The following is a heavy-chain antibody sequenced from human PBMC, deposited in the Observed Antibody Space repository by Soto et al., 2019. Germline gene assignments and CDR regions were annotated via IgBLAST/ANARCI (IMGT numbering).Heavy chain of an antibody. J-gene: IGHJ6*02. Sequence: ASVKVSCKASGYTFTSYAMHWVRQAPGQRLEWMGWINAGNGNTKYSQKFQGRVTITRDTSASTAYMELNSLRAEDTAVYYCARDDTTGYSGSDYLPYYYDMDVWGQGTTVTVSS. D-gene: IGHD5-12*01. CDR2: INAGNGNT. CDR1: GYTFTSYA. V-gene: IGHV1-3*01. CDR3: ARDDTTGYSGSDYLPYYYDMDV.